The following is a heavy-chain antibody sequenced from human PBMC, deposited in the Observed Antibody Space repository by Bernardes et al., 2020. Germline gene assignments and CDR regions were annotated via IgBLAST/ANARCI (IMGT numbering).Heavy chain of an antibody. J-gene: IGHJ6*02. CDR1: GDSVSSNSAA. Sequence: TLSLTGAISGDSVSSNSAAWNWIRQSPSRGLEWLGRTYYRSKWYNDYAVSVKSRITINPDTSKNQFSLQLNSVTPEDTAVYYCARGSVIVVVPAAILDYGMDVWGQGTTVTVSS. CDR2: TYYRSKWYN. D-gene: IGHD2-2*02. V-gene: IGHV6-1*01. CDR3: ARGSVIVVVPAAILDYGMDV.